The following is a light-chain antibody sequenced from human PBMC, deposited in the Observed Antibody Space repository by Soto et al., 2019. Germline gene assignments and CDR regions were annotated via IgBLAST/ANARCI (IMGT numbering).Light chain of an antibody. Sequence: QSVLTQPPSVSAAPGQKVTISCSGTSSNIGNNYVSWYQQLPGTAPKLLIYDNNKRPSGIPDRFSGSKSGTSATLGITGLQTGDEADYYCGTRDSSRIGYVFGTGTKATVL. J-gene: IGLJ1*01. V-gene: IGLV1-51*01. CDR2: DNN. CDR3: GTRDSSRIGYV. CDR1: SSNIGNNY.